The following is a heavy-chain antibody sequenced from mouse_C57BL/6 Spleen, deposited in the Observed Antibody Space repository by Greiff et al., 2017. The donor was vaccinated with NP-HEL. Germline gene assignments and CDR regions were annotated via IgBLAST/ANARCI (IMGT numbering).Heavy chain of an antibody. CDR2: IYPGDGDT. V-gene: IGHV1-80*01. CDR3: ARLCYSGSPDY. D-gene: IGHD1-1*01. Sequence: QVQLQQSGAELVKPGASVKISCKASGYAFSSYWMNWVKQRPGKGLEWIGQIYPGDGDTNYNGKFKGKATLTAEKSSSTAYMQLSSLTSEDSAVSFCARLCYSGSPDYWGQGTTLTVSS. J-gene: IGHJ2*01. CDR1: GYAFSSYW.